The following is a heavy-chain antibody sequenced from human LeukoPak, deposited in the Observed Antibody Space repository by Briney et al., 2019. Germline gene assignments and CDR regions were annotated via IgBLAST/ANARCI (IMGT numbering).Heavy chain of an antibody. CDR3: ARAPSAFDI. Sequence: SETLSLTCAVYGGSFSGYYWSWIRQPPGKGLEWIGEINHSGSTNYNPSLKSRVTISVDTSKNQFSLKLSSVTAADTAVYYCARAPSAFDIWGQGTMVTVSS. J-gene: IGHJ3*02. CDR2: INHSGST. V-gene: IGHV4-34*01. CDR1: GGSFSGYY.